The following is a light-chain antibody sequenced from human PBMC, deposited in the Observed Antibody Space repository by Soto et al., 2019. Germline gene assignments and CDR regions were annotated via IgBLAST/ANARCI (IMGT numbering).Light chain of an antibody. CDR2: DAS. J-gene: IGKJ2*01. Sequence: DIQMTQSPSSVSASVGDRVTITCRASQGIRSRLDWYQQKPGKAPKLLICDASSLQSGVPSRFSGSGSGTEFTLTISSLQPEDFATYYCQQSYSTPPEYTFGQGTKLEIK. CDR1: QGIRSR. CDR3: QQSYSTPPEYT. V-gene: IGKV1-12*01.